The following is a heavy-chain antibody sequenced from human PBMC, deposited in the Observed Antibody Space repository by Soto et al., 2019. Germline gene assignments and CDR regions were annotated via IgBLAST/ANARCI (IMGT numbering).Heavy chain of an antibody. CDR2: IYYSGST. V-gene: IGHV4-31*03. CDR1: GGSISSGGYY. CDR3: ARDRERRQPVLRFLEWSPNYYYYYGMDV. D-gene: IGHD3-3*01. J-gene: IGHJ6*02. Sequence: PSETLSLTCTVSGGSISSGGYYWSWIRQHPGKGLEWIGYIYYSGSTYYNPSLKSRVTISVDTSKNQFSLKLSSVTAADTAVYYCARDRERRQPVLRFLEWSPNYYYYYGMDVWGQGTTVTVSS.